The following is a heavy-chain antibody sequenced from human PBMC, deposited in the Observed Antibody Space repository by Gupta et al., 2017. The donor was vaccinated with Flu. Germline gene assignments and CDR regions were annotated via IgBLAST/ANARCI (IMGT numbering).Heavy chain of an antibody. V-gene: IGHV3-11*05. J-gene: IGHJ2*01. D-gene: IGHD6-13*01. CDR2: ISSSSSYT. CDR1: GFTFSDYY. Sequence: QVQLVESGGGLVKPGGSLRLSCAASGFTFSDYYMSWIRQAPGKGLEWVSYISSSSSYTNYADSVKGRFTISRDNAKNSLYLLMNRLRAEDTAVYYCAIDGGQQLVQGYFDLWGRGTLVTVYS. CDR3: AIDGGQQLVQGYFDL.